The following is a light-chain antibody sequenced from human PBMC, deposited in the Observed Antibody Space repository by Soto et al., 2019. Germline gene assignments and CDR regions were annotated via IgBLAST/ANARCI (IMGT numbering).Light chain of an antibody. J-gene: IGLJ3*02. Sequence: QSVLTQPPSASGTPGQRVTIPCSGSGSNIGSNYVYWYQQFPGTAPRLLIYTTDQRPSGVPDRFSGSKSGTSASLAISALRSEDEADYYCAAWDDSLTGSWVFGGGTKVTVL. CDR3: AAWDDSLTGSWV. V-gene: IGLV1-47*02. CDR2: TTD. CDR1: GSNIGSNY.